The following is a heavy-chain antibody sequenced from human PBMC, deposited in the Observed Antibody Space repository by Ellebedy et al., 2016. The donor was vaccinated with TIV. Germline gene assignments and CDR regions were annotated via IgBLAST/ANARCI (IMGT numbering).Heavy chain of an antibody. V-gene: IGHV1-46*01. CDR1: GYTFTSYY. D-gene: IGHD6-19*01. CDR3: ARESRLSGWYYYGMDV. J-gene: IGHJ6*02. CDR2: INPSGGST. Sequence: ASVKVSXXASGYTFTSYYMHWVRQAPGQGLEWMGIINPSGGSTSYAQKFQGRVTMTTDTSTSTAYMELRSLRSDDTAVYYCARESRLSGWYYYGMDVWGQGTTVTVSS.